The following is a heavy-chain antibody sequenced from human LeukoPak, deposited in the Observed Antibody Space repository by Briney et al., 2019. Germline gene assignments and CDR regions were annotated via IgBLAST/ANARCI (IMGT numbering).Heavy chain of an antibody. J-gene: IGHJ4*02. D-gene: IGHD3-22*01. CDR1: GGSISSSIHY. CDR2: IYYSGST. CDR3: ARIPLKDSDTSGYEY. V-gene: IGHV4-39*01. Sequence: PSETLSLTCTASGGSISSSIHYWGWIRQPPGKGLEWIGNIYYSGSTFCNPSLKSRVTISVDTSKNQFSLKLSSVTAADTAVYYCARIPLKDSDTSGYEYWGQGTLVTVSS.